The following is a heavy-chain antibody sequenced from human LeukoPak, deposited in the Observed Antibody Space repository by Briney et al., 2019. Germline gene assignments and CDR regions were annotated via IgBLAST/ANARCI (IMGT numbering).Heavy chain of an antibody. Sequence: GGSLRLSCAASGFIFSGYSMYWVRQSPGKGLEWISYISSSGSATYYADSMKGRFTISRDNAKNSLFLQVNSLRAEDTAMYYCARDGAYDDFDCWGQGTLVTVSS. V-gene: IGHV3-48*01. CDR1: GFIFSGYS. D-gene: IGHD3-22*01. CDR2: ISSSGSAT. J-gene: IGHJ4*02. CDR3: ARDGAYDDFDC.